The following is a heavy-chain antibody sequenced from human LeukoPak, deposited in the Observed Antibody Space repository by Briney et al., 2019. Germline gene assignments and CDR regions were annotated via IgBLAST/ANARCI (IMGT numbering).Heavy chain of an antibody. V-gene: IGHV1-69*04. CDR1: GGTFSSYA. CDR3: SKLAVADYFDY. Sequence: GASVKVSCKASGGTFSSYAISWVRQAPGQGLEWLGRIIPILGIANYAQKFQGRVTITADKSTSTAYMELSSLRSVDTAVYYCSKLAVADYFDYWGQGTLVTVSS. J-gene: IGHJ4*02. D-gene: IGHD6-19*01. CDR2: IIPILGIA.